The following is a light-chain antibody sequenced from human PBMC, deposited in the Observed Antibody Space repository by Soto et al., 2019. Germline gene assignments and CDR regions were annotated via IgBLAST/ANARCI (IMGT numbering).Light chain of an antibody. CDR3: QQSYRIPFT. CDR2: ASS. Sequence: DIQMTQSPPSLSASVGDRVTITCRASQTISNYLNWYQQKPGKAPKLLIYASSSLHSGVPSRFSGYGSGPDFTLTISSLQPEDFATYYCQQSYRIPFTFGPGTKVDIK. J-gene: IGKJ3*01. V-gene: IGKV1-39*01. CDR1: QTISNY.